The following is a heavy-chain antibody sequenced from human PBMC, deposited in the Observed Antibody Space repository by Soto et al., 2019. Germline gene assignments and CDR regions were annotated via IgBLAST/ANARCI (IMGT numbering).Heavy chain of an antibody. CDR3: AHSVDTAMATRY. CDR1: GASIRSYYW. V-gene: IGHV2-5*01. Sequence: TLSLTCSVSGASIRSYYWHWIRQPPGKGLEWLALIYWNDDKRYSPSLKSRLTITKDTSKNQVVLTMTNMDPVDTATYYCAHSVDTAMATRYWGQGTLVTVSS. D-gene: IGHD5-18*01. J-gene: IGHJ4*02. CDR2: IYWNDDK.